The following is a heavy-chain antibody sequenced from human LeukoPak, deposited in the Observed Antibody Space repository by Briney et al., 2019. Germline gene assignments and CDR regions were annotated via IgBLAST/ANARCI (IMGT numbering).Heavy chain of an antibody. CDR2: IYSGGST. CDR1: GFTVSSNY. CDR3: ARGTVTMVDY. D-gene: IGHD3-10*01. Sequence: PGGSLRLSCAASGFTVSSNYMSWVRQAPGRGLEWVSVIYSGGSTYYSDSVKGRFTISRDNSKNTLFLQMNSLRAGDTAAYYCARGTVTMVDYWGQGTLFTVSS. J-gene: IGHJ4*02. V-gene: IGHV3-66*01.